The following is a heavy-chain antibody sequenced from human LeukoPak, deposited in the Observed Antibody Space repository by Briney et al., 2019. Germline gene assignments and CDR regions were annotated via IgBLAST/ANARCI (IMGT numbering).Heavy chain of an antibody. CDR3: ARSPDHRGNWFDP. V-gene: IGHV4-31*03. J-gene: IGHJ5*02. CDR1: GGSISSGGYY. Sequence: PSETLSLTCTVSGGSISSGGYYWSWIRQHPGKGLEWIGYIYYSGSTYYNPSLKSRVTISVDASKNQFSLKLSSVTAADTAVYYCARSPDHRGNWFDPWGQGTLVTVSS. CDR2: IYYSGST. D-gene: IGHD2-15*01.